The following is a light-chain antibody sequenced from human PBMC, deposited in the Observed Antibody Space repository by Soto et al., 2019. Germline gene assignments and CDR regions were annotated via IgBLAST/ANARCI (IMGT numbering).Light chain of an antibody. Sequence: QSVLTQPPSASGTPGQRVTISCSGSTSNIGSHSVSWYQQFPGTAPILLIYINNQRPSGVPDRFSGSKSGTSASLAISGLQSEDEADYYCASWDDSLNGLWVFGGGTKVTVL. CDR3: ASWDDSLNGLWV. CDR1: TSNIGSHS. J-gene: IGLJ3*02. CDR2: INN. V-gene: IGLV1-44*01.